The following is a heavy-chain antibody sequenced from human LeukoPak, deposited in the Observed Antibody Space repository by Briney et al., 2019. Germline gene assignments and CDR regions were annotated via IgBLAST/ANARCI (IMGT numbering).Heavy chain of an antibody. CDR2: INAGNGNT. CDR3: ARDGGELWLRYYFDY. V-gene: IGHV1-3*01. CDR1: GYTFTSYA. Sequence: ASVKVSCKASGYTFTSYAMHWVRQAPGQRLEWMGWINAGNGNTKYSQRFQGRVTITRDTSASTAYMELSSLRSGDTAVYYCARDGGELWLRYYFDYWGQGTLVTVSS. J-gene: IGHJ4*02. D-gene: IGHD5-18*01.